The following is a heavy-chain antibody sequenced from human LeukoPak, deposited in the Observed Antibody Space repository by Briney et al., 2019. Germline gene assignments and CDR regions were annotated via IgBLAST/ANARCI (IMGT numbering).Heavy chain of an antibody. CDR1: NGSISSYY. CDR2: IFSSGST. CDR3: ARDRYDSVYNWFDP. Sequence: SETLSLTCTVSNGSISSYYWSWIRQPAGKGLEWIGRIFSSGSTDYNPSLKSRVTMSVDTSKNQFSLKLSSVTAADTAMYYCARDRYDSVYNWFDPWGQGTLVTVSS. J-gene: IGHJ5*02. V-gene: IGHV4-4*07. D-gene: IGHD3-22*01.